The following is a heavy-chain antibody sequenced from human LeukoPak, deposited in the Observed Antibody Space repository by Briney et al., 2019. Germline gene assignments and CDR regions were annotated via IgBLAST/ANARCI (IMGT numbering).Heavy chain of an antibody. CDR3: ARGGAYYYDSSGNKFDY. Sequence: ASVKVSCKASGGTFSSYAISWVRQAPGQGLEWMGWMNPNSGNTGYAQKFQGRVTMTRNTSISTAYMELSSLRSEDTAVYYCARGGAYYYDSSGNKFDYWGQGTLVTVSS. V-gene: IGHV1-8*02. CDR2: MNPNSGNT. D-gene: IGHD3-22*01. J-gene: IGHJ4*02. CDR1: GGTFSSYA.